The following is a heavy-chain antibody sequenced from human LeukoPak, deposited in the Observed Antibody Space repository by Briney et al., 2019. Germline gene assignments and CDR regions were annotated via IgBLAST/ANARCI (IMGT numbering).Heavy chain of an antibody. J-gene: IGHJ3*02. CDR3: ARNQMATYDAFDI. V-gene: IGHV3-23*01. D-gene: IGHD5-24*01. CDR1: GFTFSSYA. Sequence: GGSLRLSRAASGFTFSSYAMSWVRQAPGKGLEWVSAISGSGGSTYYADSVKGRFTISRDNAKNSLYLQMNSLRAEDTAVYYCARNQMATYDAFDIWGQGTMVTVSS. CDR2: ISGSGGST.